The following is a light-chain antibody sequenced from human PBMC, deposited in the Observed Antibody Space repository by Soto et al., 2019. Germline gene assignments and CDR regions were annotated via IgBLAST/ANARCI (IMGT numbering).Light chain of an antibody. CDR2: DAS. CDR3: QQYENYWT. Sequence: DIQMTQSPTTLSASVGDRVTITCRASQTISSWLAWYQVKPGKAPKLLIYDASSLQSGVPSRFSGSGSGTEFTLTISSLQPEDFATYYCQQYENYWTFGQGTKVDIK. CDR1: QTISSW. V-gene: IGKV1-5*01. J-gene: IGKJ1*01.